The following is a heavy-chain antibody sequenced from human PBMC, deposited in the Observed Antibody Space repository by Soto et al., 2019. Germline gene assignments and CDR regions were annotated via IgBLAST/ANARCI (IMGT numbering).Heavy chain of an antibody. Sequence: HPGGSLRLSCAASGFTVSSNYMSWVRQAPGKGLEWVSVIYSGGSTYYADSVKGRFTISRDNSKNTLYLQMNSLRAEDTAVYYCAKDTYYHDSSGFYVFDYWGQGTPVTVSS. CDR3: AKDTYYHDSSGFYVFDY. D-gene: IGHD3-22*01. J-gene: IGHJ4*02. V-gene: IGHV3-66*01. CDR1: GFTVSSNY. CDR2: IYSGGST.